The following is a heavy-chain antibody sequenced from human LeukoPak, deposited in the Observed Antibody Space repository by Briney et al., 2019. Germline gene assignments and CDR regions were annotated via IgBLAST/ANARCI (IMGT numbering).Heavy chain of an antibody. CDR1: GGSISSYC. CDR2: IYYSGST. CDR3: AKVSDRDSSGYYWGFEY. D-gene: IGHD3-22*01. Sequence: SETLSLTGTVSGGSISSYCWSWIRQPPGKGLEWIGYIYYSGSTNYNPSLKSRVTISVDTSRNQFSLKLTSVTAADTAVYYCAKVSDRDSSGYYWGFEYWGQGTLVTVSS. J-gene: IGHJ4*02. V-gene: IGHV4-59*08.